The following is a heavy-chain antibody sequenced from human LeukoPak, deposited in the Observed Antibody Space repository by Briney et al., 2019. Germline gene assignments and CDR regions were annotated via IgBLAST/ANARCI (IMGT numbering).Heavy chain of an antibody. Sequence: SETLSLTCTVSGGSISSYYWSWIRQPPGKGLEWIGYIYYSGSTNYNPSLKSRVTISVDTSKNQFSLKLSSVTAADTAVYYCARVSDCSGGSCYQFDYWGQGTLVTVSS. J-gene: IGHJ4*02. CDR3: ARVSDCSGGSCYQFDY. V-gene: IGHV4-59*01. D-gene: IGHD2-15*01. CDR1: GGSISSYY. CDR2: IYYSGST.